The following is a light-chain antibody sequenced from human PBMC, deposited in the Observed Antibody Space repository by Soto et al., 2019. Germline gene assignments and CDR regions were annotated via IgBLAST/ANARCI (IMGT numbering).Light chain of an antibody. CDR3: AAWDDSLNAFYV. CDR1: SSNIGSNT. Sequence: QSVLTQPPSASGTPGQRVTISCSGSSSNIGSNTVNWYQQLPGTAPKLLIYSNNQRPSGGPDRFSGSKSGSSASLAISGLQSEDEDDYYCAAWDDSLNAFYVFGTGTKLTVL. J-gene: IGLJ1*01. CDR2: SNN. V-gene: IGLV1-44*01.